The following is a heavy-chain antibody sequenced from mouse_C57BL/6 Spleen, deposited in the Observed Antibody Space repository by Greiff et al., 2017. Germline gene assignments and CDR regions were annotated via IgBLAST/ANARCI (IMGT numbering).Heavy chain of an antibody. Sequence: VQLQQSGPELVKPGASVKISCKASGYTFTDYYMNWVKQSHGKSLEWIGDINPNNGGTSYNQKFKGKATLTVDKSSSTAYMELRSLTAEDSAVYYCARVGSYGYPWYFDVWGTGTTVTVSS. CDR1: GYTFTDYY. CDR2: INPNNGGT. D-gene: IGHD2-2*01. CDR3: ARVGSYGYPWYFDV. J-gene: IGHJ1*03. V-gene: IGHV1-26*01.